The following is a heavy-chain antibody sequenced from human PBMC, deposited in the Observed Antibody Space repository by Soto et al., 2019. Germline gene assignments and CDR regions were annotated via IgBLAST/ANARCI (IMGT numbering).Heavy chain of an antibody. D-gene: IGHD3-22*01. CDR1: GYTFSNYY. CDR3: ALSYSERHTYFDP. Sequence: GASVKVSCKGPGYTFSNYYLHWVRQAPGQGLEWMGAINPSGGGTSFAQKFQGRVTMTRDTSTSTVYMELSSLRSEDTAVYYCALSYSERHTYFDPWGQGALVTVSS. V-gene: IGHV1-46*01. J-gene: IGHJ5*02. CDR2: INPSGGGT.